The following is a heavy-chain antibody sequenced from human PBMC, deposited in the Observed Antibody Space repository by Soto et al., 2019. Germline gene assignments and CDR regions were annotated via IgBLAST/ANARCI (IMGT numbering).Heavy chain of an antibody. Sequence: TLSLTCAVSGGSISSGDYSWNWIRQPPGKGLEWIGYIYYGGNTYYNPSLQSRVTMSVDRSRNQFSLKLNSVTAADTAVYFCARFLMEYDTSGPVLYSCQAPLVT. CDR2: IYYGGNT. J-gene: IGHJ4*02. CDR3: ARFLMEYDTSGPVLY. CDR1: GGSISSGDYS. D-gene: IGHD3-22*01. V-gene: IGHV4-30-2*01.